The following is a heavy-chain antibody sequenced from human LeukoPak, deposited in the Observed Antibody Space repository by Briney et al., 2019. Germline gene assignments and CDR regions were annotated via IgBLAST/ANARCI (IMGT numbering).Heavy chain of an antibody. CDR3: AKVNKVRGPEPLDY. V-gene: IGHV1-69*04. Sequence: SVKVSCKASGGTFSSYAISWVRQAPGQGLEWMGRIIPILGIANYAQKFQGRVTITADKSTSTAYMELSSLRSEDTAVYYCAKVNKVRGPEPLDYWGQGTLVTVSS. CDR1: GGTFSSYA. J-gene: IGHJ4*02. CDR2: IIPILGIA. D-gene: IGHD3-10*01.